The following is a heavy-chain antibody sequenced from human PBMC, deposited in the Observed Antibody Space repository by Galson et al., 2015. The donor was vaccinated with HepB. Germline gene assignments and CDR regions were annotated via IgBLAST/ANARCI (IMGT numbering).Heavy chain of an antibody. CDR2: MYHSGST. D-gene: IGHD6-19*01. CDR1: GYSISSGYY. J-gene: IGHJ6*02. Sequence: SEPLSLTCTVSGYSISSGYYWGWIRQPPGKGLEWIGSMYHSGSTYYSPSLKSRVTLSVDRPKNQVSLKMSSVTAADTAVYYCARQVSGLYYYYAMDVWGQGTTVTVSS. CDR3: ARQVSGLYYYYAMDV. V-gene: IGHV4-38-2*02.